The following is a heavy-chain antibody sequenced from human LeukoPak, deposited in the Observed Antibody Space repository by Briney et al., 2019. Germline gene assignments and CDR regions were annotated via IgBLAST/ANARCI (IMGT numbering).Heavy chain of an antibody. CDR2: IYSGGST. Sequence: GGSLRLSCAASGFTVSSNYMSWVRQAPGKGLEWVSVIYSGGSTYYADSVKGRFTISRDNSKNTLYLQMNSLRAEDTAVYYCARGRPNWGSNYFDYWGQGTLVTVSS. CDR1: GFTVSSNY. J-gene: IGHJ4*02. CDR3: ARGRPNWGSNYFDY. D-gene: IGHD7-27*01. V-gene: IGHV3-53*01.